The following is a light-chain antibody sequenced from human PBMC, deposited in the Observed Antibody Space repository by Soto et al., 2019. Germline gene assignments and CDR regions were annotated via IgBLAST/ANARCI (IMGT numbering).Light chain of an antibody. V-gene: IGKV1-39*01. J-gene: IGKJ1*01. CDR1: QSISSY. Sequence: DIQMTQSPSSLSASVGDRVTITCRASQSISSYLNWYQQKPGDAPKLLIYAASSLPSGVPARFSGSGSGTDFTLTISRLEPEDFAVYYCQQYGSSPPKTFGQGTKVDIK. CDR2: AAS. CDR3: QQYGSSPPKT.